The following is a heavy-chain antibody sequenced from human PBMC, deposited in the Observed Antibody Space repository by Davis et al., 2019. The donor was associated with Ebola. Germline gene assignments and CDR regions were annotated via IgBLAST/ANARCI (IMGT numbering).Heavy chain of an antibody. CDR2: ISYDGSNK. V-gene: IGHV3-30-3*01. D-gene: IGHD6-13*01. Sequence: GESLKISCAASGFTFSSYAMHWVRQAPDKGLEWVAVISYDGSNKYYADSVKGRFTISRDNSKNTLYLQMNSLRAEDTAVYYCARDGESSSWYGGFDYWGQGTLVTVSS. J-gene: IGHJ4*02. CDR1: GFTFSSYA. CDR3: ARDGESSSWYGGFDY.